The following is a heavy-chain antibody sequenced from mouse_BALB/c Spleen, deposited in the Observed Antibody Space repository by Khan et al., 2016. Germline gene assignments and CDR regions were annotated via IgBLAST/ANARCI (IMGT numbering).Heavy chain of an antibody. Sequence: EVELVESGGGLVQTGGSLRLSCATSGFTFTDYYMTWVRQPPGKALEWFGFIRNKAGGFSTDYRAPVKDRFTISRDNAQNILYLQMNSLRAEDSATYYCASLTETIAYWGQGTLLTVSA. CDR3: ASLTETIAY. D-gene: IGHD4-1*01. V-gene: IGHV7-3*02. CDR2: IRNKAGGFST. CDR1: GFTFTDYY. J-gene: IGHJ3*01.